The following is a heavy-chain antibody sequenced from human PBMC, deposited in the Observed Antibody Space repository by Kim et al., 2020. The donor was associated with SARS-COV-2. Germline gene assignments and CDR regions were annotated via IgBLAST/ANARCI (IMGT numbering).Heavy chain of an antibody. V-gene: IGHV3-30-3*01. D-gene: IGHD3-3*01. CDR1: GFTFSNYS. CDR2: ICYSGSNK. J-gene: IGHJ5*02. Sequence: GGSLKLSCAASGFTFSNYSMHWIRQAPGKGLEWVSFICYSGSNKNYADSVKGRFTISRDNSKNTLYLQMNSLRAEDTAVYYCARDGDVVRLLDPTWLDPWGQGTMVTVSS. CDR3: ARDGDVVRLLDPTWLDP.